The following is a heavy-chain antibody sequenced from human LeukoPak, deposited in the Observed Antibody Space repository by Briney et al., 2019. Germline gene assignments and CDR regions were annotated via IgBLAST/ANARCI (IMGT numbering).Heavy chain of an antibody. CDR2: IYHSGST. CDR3: ARTQDLRWSNFDY. V-gene: IGHV4-30-2*01. CDR1: GGSISSGGYS. D-gene: IGHD4-23*01. Sequence: PSETLSLTRAVSGGSISSGGYSWSWIRQPPGKGLEWIGYIYHSGSTYYNPSLKSRVTISVDRSKNQFSLKLSSVTAADTAVYYCARTQDLRWSNFDYWGQGTLVTVSS. J-gene: IGHJ4*02.